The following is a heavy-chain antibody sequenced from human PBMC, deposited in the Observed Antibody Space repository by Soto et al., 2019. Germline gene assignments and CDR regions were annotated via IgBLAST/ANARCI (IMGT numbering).Heavy chain of an antibody. CDR2: ISAYNGNT. J-gene: IGHJ4*02. CDR1: GYTFTSYG. V-gene: IGHV1-18*01. Sequence: ASVKVSCKASGYTFTSYGISWVRQAPGQGLEWMGWISAYNGNTNYAQKLQGRVTMTTDTSTSTAYMELRSLRSEETAVYYCGSVSRALQKSHDYCGQXTLVTVSS. CDR3: GSVSRALQKSHDY.